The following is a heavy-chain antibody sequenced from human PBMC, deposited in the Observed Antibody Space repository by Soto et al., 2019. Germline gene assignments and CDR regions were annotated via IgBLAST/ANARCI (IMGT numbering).Heavy chain of an antibody. CDR1: GGSFSGLS. CDR2: IDYRGNT. Sequence: QVQLRQWGAGLLKPSETLSLTCAVYGGSFSGLSWNWLRQSPGTGLQWIGEIDYRGNTNYNPSVKSRATLSVDASKNQFSLKLSSVTAADTAIYYCARARKSGDHSLGLEHWGQGNQVFVS. V-gene: IGHV4-34*01. D-gene: IGHD5-12*01. J-gene: IGHJ1*01. CDR3: ARARKSGDHSLGLEH.